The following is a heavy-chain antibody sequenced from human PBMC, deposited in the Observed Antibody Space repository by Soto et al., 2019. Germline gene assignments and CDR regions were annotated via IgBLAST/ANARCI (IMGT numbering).Heavy chain of an antibody. J-gene: IGHJ4*02. CDR3: AKDLLTTLTTGVDY. CDR1: GFTFSSYA. CDR2: ISGYGSST. V-gene: IGHV3-23*01. Sequence: GGSLRLSCAASGFTFSSYAMSWVRQAPGEGLEWVSAISGYGSSTYYTDSVKGRFTISRDNSKNTLSLQINSLRAEDTAVYYCAKDLLTTLTTGVDYWGQGTLVTVSS. D-gene: IGHD4-17*01.